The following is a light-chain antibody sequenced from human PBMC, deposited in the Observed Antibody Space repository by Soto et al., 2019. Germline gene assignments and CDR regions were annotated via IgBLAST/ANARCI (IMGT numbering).Light chain of an antibody. CDR2: YIS. V-gene: IGKV3D-15*01. CDR3: QQHNQWPIT. CDR1: QSAGSF. Sequence: IVMTQSHGTLSVSPGETSCLCCRASQSAGSFLAWYQQKPGQAPRLLIYYISTRATGIPARFSGSGSGTEFTLTINSLQSEDSAVYYCQQHNQWPITFGQGTRLEIK. J-gene: IGKJ5*01.